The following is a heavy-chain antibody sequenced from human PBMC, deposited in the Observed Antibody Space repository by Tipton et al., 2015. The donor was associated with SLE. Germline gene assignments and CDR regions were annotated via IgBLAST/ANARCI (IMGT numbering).Heavy chain of an antibody. CDR3: TREGEVAANPGAFDI. CDR2: IIPFFGTA. CDR1: GGTFSSYT. V-gene: IGHV1-69*06. J-gene: IGHJ3*02. Sequence: QVQLVQSGAEVKKPGSSVNVSCKASGGTFSSYTISWVRQAPGQGLEWMGGIIPFFGTAKYAQKFQGRVTITADKSTSTAYMELNSLKSEDTALYYCTREGEVAANPGAFDIWGQGTVVIDSS. D-gene: IGHD2-15*01.